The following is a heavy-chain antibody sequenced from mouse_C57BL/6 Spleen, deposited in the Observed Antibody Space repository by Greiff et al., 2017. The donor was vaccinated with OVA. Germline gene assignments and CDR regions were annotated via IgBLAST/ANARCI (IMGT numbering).Heavy chain of an antibody. CDR3: ARVTRGAMDY. CDR1: GFTFSDYG. D-gene: IGHD2-12*01. Sequence: EVKVVESGGGLVKPGGSLKLSCAASGFTFSDYGMHWVRQAPEKGLEWVAYISSGSRTIYYADTVKGRFTISRDNAKNTLFLQMTSLRSEETDMYYCARVTRGAMDYWGQGTSVTVSS. CDR2: ISSGSRTI. J-gene: IGHJ4*01. V-gene: IGHV5-17*01.